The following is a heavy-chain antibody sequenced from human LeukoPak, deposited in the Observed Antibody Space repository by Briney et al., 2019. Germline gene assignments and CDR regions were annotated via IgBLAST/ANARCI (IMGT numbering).Heavy chain of an antibody. V-gene: IGHV3-33*01. CDR2: IWYDGSNK. CDR3: ARGVRYYDYVWGSYRLDY. J-gene: IGHJ4*02. CDR1: GFTFSSYG. Sequence: GRSLRLSCAASGFTFSSYGMHWVRQAPGKGLEWVAVIWYDGSNKYYADSVKGRFTISRDNSKNTLYLHMNSLSAEDTAVYYCARGVRYYDYVWGSYRLDYWGQGTLVTVSS. D-gene: IGHD3-16*02.